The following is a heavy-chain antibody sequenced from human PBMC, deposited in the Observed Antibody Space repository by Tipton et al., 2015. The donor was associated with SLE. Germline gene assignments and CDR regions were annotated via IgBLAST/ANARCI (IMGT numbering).Heavy chain of an antibody. CDR2: IKQDGSEK. J-gene: IGHJ5*02. CDR3: ARQGERWSRDNWFDP. D-gene: IGHD4-23*01. CDR1: GFTFSSYW. Sequence: SLRLSCAASGFTFSSYWMSWVRQAPGKGLEWVANIKQDGSEKFYVDSVKGRFTISRDNAKNSLYLQINRLRAEDTAVYYCARQGERWSRDNWFDPWGQGTLVTVSS. V-gene: IGHV3-7*01.